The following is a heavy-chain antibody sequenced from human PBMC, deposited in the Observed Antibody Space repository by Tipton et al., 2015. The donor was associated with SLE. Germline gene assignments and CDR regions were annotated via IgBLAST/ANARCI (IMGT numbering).Heavy chain of an antibody. CDR1: GGTSTKYA. Sequence: QSGPEVKKPGSSVKVSCRASGGTSTKYAISWVRQAPGQGLEWMGGIIPMFGKTNYAQKFQGRVTFSADESTSTAYMELTSLRSEDTAVYYCARDSSHVPGFDPWGQGTLVTVSS. V-gene: IGHV1-69*01. CDR2: IIPMFGKT. CDR3: ARDSSHVPGFDP. J-gene: IGHJ5*02. D-gene: IGHD2-2*01.